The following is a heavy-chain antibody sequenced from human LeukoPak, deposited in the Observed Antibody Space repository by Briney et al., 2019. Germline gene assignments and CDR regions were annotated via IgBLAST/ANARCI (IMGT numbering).Heavy chain of an antibody. CDR3: AKDLPVVVTAYFDY. CDR2: ISASGGTT. J-gene: IGHJ4*02. Sequence: GGSLRLSCAASGFGFSNYAISWVRQAPGKGLEWVSVISASGGTTYHAASVEGRFTISRDNSKNTLYLQMSSLRAEDTAVYYCAKDLPVVVTAYFDYWGQGTLVTVSS. D-gene: IGHD2-21*02. CDR1: GFGFSNYA. V-gene: IGHV3-23*01.